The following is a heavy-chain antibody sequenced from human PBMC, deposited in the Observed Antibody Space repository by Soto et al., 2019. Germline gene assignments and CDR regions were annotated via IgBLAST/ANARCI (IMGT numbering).Heavy chain of an antibody. CDR3: ARDFGGYSYGLFPSGDSDNY. D-gene: IGHD5-18*01. CDR1: GFTFSSYA. J-gene: IGHJ4*02. Sequence: GGSLRLSCAASGFTFSSYAMHWVRQAPGKGLEWVAVISYDGSNKYYADSVKGRFTISRDNSKNTLYLQMNSLRAEDTAVYYCARDFGGYSYGLFPSGDSDNYWGQGTLVTVSS. V-gene: IGHV3-30-3*01. CDR2: ISYDGSNK.